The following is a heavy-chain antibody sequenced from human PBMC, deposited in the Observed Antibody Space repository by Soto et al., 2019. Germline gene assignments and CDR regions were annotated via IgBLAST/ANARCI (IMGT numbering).Heavy chain of an antibody. CDR1: GMTFINAW. D-gene: IGHD3-3*01. V-gene: IGHV3-15*05. J-gene: IGHJ5*02. CDR3: TTGDFAFLSGYPNYFYP. CDR2: IKNKLDGGAT. Sequence: PGGSLRLSCTASGMTFINAWMNWVRHAPGKGPEWVGRIKNKLDGGATDYAAPVKGRFNISRDDSKNTLYLQMNSLRTEDTAVYYCTTGDFAFLSGYPNYFYPWGRGTLVTVS.